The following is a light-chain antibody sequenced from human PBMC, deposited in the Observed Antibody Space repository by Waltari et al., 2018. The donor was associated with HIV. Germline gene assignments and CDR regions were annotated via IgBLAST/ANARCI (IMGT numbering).Light chain of an antibody. CDR3: ASYTADDTVL. CDR2: EVD. CDR1: DSDFGLYNF. J-gene: IGLJ2*01. Sequence: SDLTQPASVSGFLGQSITISCTGGDSDFGLYNFISWYQQQPGKVPQLLLYEVDTRAPGIPGRFSGSKSGNTASLTITGLQIEDEGLYYCASYTADDTVLFGGGTTVTVL. V-gene: IGLV2-14*01.